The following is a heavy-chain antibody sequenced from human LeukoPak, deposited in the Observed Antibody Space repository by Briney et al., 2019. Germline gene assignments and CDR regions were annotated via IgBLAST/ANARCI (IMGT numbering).Heavy chain of an antibody. CDR1: GYTFTGYY. CDR3: ARVLSIAVTLPHY. Sequence: ASVKVSCKASGYTFTGYYMHWVRQAPGQGPEWMGRINPNSGGTNYAQKFQGRVTMTRDTSISTAYMELSRLRSDDTAVYYCARVLSIAVTLPHYWGQGTLVTVSS. J-gene: IGHJ4*02. V-gene: IGHV1-2*06. CDR2: INPNSGGT. D-gene: IGHD6-19*01.